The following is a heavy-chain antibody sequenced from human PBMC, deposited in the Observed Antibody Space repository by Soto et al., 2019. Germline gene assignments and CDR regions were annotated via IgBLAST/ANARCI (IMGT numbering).Heavy chain of an antibody. V-gene: IGHV5-10-1*01. J-gene: IGHJ6*02. CDR1: GYSFTKYW. Sequence: GESLKISCRGSGYSFTKYWINWVRQMPGKGLEWMGMIDPSDSDTNYSPSFQGHVTISVDKSISTAYLQWSSLKASDGAMYYCSRREYSRSRYYYYGMDVWGQVTKVTVSS. CDR2: IDPSDSDT. CDR3: SRREYSRSRYYYYGMDV. D-gene: IGHD6-6*01.